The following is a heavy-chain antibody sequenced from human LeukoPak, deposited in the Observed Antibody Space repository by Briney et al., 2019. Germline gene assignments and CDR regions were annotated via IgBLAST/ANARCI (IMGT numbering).Heavy chain of an antibody. CDR3: ARDSFLYSSSWFVFWGAFDI. CDR1: GFIFSSYG. J-gene: IGHJ3*02. Sequence: GGSLRLSCAASGFIFSSYGMHWVRQAPGKGLEWVAVIWYDGSNKYYADSVKGRFTISRDNSKNTLYLQMNSLRAEDTAVYYCARDSFLYSSSWFVFWGAFDIWGQGTMVTVSS. D-gene: IGHD6-13*01. V-gene: IGHV3-33*01. CDR2: IWYDGSNK.